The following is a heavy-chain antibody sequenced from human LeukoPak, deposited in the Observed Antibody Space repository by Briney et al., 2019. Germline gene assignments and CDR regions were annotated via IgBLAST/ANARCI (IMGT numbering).Heavy chain of an antibody. CDR2: VYHSGSS. Sequence: GSLRLSCAASGFTFSSYSMNWVRQAPGKGLEWIGSVYHSGSSYYNPSLKSRVTISIDTSKNQFSLKLRSVTAADTAVYYCAGKYYYESSGYFYVDYWGQGTLVTVSS. J-gene: IGHJ4*02. V-gene: IGHV4-38-2*01. D-gene: IGHD3-22*01. CDR3: AGKYYYESSGYFYVDY. CDR1: GFTFSSYS.